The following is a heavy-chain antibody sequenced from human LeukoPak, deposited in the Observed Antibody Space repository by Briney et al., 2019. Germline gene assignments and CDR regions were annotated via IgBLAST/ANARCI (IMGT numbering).Heavy chain of an antibody. CDR1: GYTFTGYY. CDR2: INPNSGGT. Sequence: ASVKVSCKASGYTFTGYYMHWVRQAPGQGLEWMGRINPNSGGTNYAQKFQGRVTMTRDTSISTAYMELSRLRSDDTAVYYCARVYCSSTSCYFGAFDIWGLGTMVTVSS. J-gene: IGHJ3*02. D-gene: IGHD2-2*01. CDR3: ARVYCSSTSCYFGAFDI. V-gene: IGHV1-2*06.